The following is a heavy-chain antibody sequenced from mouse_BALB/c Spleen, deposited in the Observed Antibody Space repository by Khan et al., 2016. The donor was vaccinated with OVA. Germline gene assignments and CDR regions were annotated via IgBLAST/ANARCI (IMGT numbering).Heavy chain of an antibody. CDR2: INPSTGYT. CDR3: ARRGLRWDFDY. V-gene: IGHV1-7*01. CDR1: GYTFINYW. J-gene: IGHJ2*01. Sequence: QVQLKQSGAELAKPGASVKMSCKASGYTFINYWILWVKQRPGQGLVWIRYINPSTGYTEYNQNFKDKATLTADKSYSTAYIQQSSLTSEDSAVYYCARRGLRWDFDYWGQGTTLTVSS. D-gene: IGHD1-1*01.